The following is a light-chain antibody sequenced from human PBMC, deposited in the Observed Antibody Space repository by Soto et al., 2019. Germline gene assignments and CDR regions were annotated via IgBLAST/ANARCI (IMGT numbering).Light chain of an antibody. J-gene: IGKJ1*01. CDR1: QSISSW. CDR3: QQYKSYWT. CDR2: KAS. V-gene: IGKV1-5*03. Sequence: DIHMTQSPSTLSASAGDRVTITCRASQSISSWLAWYQQKPGKAPKLLIYKASSLESGVPSRFSGSGSGTEFTLTISSLQPDDFATYYCQQYKSYWTFGQGTKVEIK.